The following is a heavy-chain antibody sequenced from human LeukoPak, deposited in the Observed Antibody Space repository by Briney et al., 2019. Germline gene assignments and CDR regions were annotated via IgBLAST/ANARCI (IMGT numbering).Heavy chain of an antibody. Sequence: GGSLRLSCAASGFTFSSYAMSWVRQAPGKGLEWVSAISGTGDKTYYADSVRGRLTISRDNSKNTVYLQMNSLRAEDTAVYYCARGYGSLSTWGQGTLVTVSS. J-gene: IGHJ4*02. V-gene: IGHV3-23*01. CDR2: ISGTGDKT. D-gene: IGHD6-13*01. CDR3: ARGYGSLST. CDR1: GFTFSSYA.